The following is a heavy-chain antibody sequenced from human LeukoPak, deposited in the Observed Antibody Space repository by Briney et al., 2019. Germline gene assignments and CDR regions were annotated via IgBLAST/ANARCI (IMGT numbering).Heavy chain of an antibody. Sequence: GGSLRLSCAASGFTVSSNYMSWVRQAPGKGLEWVSSISGTSGTTNYADSARGRFSISRDGSKNVLYVQMNNLRAEDTAVYFCAKGSCSAISCSLLGSSWGQGTLVTVSP. J-gene: IGHJ4*02. CDR1: GFTVSSNY. CDR2: ISGTSGTT. CDR3: AKGSCSAISCSLLGSS. V-gene: IGHV3-53*01. D-gene: IGHD2-2*01.